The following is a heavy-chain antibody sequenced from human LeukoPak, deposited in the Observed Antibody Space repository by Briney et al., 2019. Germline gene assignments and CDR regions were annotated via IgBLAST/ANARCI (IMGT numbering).Heavy chain of an antibody. CDR1: GGSFSGYY. J-gene: IGHJ4*02. D-gene: IGHD6-19*01. V-gene: IGHV4-34*01. CDR3: ATRSQYSSGWYDPPSLDY. Sequence: SETLSLTCAVYGGSFSGYYWSWIRQPPGKGLEWIGEINHSGSTNYNPSLKSRVTISVDTSKSQFSLKLSSVTAADTAVYYCATRSQYSSGWYDPPSLDYWGQGTLVTVSS. CDR2: INHSGST.